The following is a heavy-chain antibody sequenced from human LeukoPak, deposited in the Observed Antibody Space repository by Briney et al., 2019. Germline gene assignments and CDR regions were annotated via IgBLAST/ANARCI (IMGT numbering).Heavy chain of an antibody. D-gene: IGHD3-22*01. J-gene: IGHJ4*02. CDR3: ARQLYGGYYPNYFDY. V-gene: IGHV4-39*01. CDR1: GGSISSSSYY. Sequence: PSETLSLTCTVSGGSISSSSYYWGWIRQPPGKGLGWIGSIYYSGSTYYNPSLKSRVTISVDTSKNQFSLKLSSVTAADTAVYYCARQLYGGYYPNYFDYWGQGTLVTVSS. CDR2: IYYSGST.